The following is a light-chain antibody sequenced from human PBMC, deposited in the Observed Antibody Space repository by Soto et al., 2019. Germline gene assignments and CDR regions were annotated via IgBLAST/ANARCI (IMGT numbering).Light chain of an antibody. CDR3: QQYITLPHT. CDR2: CIS. Sequence: ENVLTQSPGTLSLSPGERATLSCRASQSVTNNFFAWYQQKPGQAPRLLIYCISSRATGIPDRFSGSGSGTDFTLTISRLEPEDFVVYYCQQYITLPHTFGQGTKLEVK. J-gene: IGKJ2*01. CDR1: QSVTNNF. V-gene: IGKV3-20*01.